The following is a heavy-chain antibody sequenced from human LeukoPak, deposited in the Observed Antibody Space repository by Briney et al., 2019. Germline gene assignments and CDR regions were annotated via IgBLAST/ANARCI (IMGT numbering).Heavy chain of an antibody. D-gene: IGHD3-9*01. CDR1: GYTFTGYY. CDR3: ARGGHILTGPVYYFDF. J-gene: IGHJ4*02. Sequence: ASVRVSCKASGYTFTGYYMHWVRQAPGQGLEWMGWINPNNGGTNYAQKSQGRVTMTRDPSISTVYMELSGLRSDDTAVYYCARGGHILTGPVYYFDFWGQGTLVTVSS. V-gene: IGHV1-2*02. CDR2: INPNNGGT.